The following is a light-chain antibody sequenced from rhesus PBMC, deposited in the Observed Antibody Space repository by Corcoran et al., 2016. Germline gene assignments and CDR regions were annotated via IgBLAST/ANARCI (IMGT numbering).Light chain of an antibody. Sequence: GDKVTITCRASQGISNALAWYQQKPGEAPKLLIYSASSLESGVPSRFSGSRSGTDFTLTISSLQPEDFATYYCQQGYTVPYTFGQGTKVGIK. CDR2: SAS. V-gene: IGKV1-33*02. CDR1: QGISNA. CDR3: QQGYTVPYT. J-gene: IGKJ2*01.